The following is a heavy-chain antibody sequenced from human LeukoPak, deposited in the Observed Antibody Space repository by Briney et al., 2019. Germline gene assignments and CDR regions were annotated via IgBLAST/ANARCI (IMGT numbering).Heavy chain of an antibody. V-gene: IGHV3-48*03. CDR2: ISSSGSTI. J-gene: IGHJ6*03. CDR1: GFTFSSYE. CDR3: ARAGSGAYDILTGYYIRTGYYMDV. Sequence: GGSLRLSCAASGFTFSSYEMNWVRQAPGKGLEWVSYISSSGSTIYYADSVKGRFTISRDNAKNSLYLQMNSLRAEDTAVYYCARAGSGAYDILTGYYIRTGYYMDVWGKGTTVTISS. D-gene: IGHD3-9*01.